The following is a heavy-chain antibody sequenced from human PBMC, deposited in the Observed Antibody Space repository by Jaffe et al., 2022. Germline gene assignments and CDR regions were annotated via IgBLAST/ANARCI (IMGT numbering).Heavy chain of an antibody. Sequence: QVQLVQSGAEVKKPGSSVKVSCKASGGTFSSYTISWVRQAPGQGLEWMGRIIPILGIANYAQKFQGRVTITADKSTSTAYMELSSLRSEDTAVYYCARAGNYYDSSGYRWGQGTMVTVSS. CDR2: IIPILGIA. J-gene: IGHJ3*01. CDR1: GGTFSSYT. D-gene: IGHD3-22*01. CDR3: ARAGNYYDSSGYR. V-gene: IGHV1-69*02.